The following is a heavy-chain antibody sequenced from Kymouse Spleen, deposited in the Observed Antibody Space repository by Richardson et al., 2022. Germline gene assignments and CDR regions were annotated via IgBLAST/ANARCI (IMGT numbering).Heavy chain of an antibody. CDR3: ARGSYYDILTGYPPYYYYYGMDV. Sequence: QVQLQESGPGLVKPSGTLSLTCAVSGGSISSSNWWSWVRQPPGKGLEWIGEIYHSGSTNYNPSLKSRVTISVDKSKNQFSLKLSSVTAADTAVYYCARGSYYDILTGYPPYYYYYGMDVWGQGTTVTVSS. V-gene: IGHV4-4*02. D-gene: IGHD3-9*01. J-gene: IGHJ6*02. CDR1: GGSISSSNW. CDR2: IYHSGST.